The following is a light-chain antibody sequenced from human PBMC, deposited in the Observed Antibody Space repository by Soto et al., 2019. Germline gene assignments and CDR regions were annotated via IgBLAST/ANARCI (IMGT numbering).Light chain of an antibody. Sequence: DIQMTQSPSTLSASVGDRVTLTCRASQTVNTWLAWYQQKPGKAPKLLIYKESTLKSGVTSRFSGSGSGTEFTLTISSLQPDDFATYYCQRYNSYSEAVGPGTKVEIK. CDR3: QRYNSYSEA. CDR2: KES. J-gene: IGKJ4*01. CDR1: QTVNTW. V-gene: IGKV1-5*03.